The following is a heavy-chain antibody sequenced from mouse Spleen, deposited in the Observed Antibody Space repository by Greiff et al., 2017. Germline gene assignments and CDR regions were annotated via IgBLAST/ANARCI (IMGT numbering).Heavy chain of an antibody. CDR3: NAPYEGYYFDY. D-gene: IGHD2-3*01. J-gene: IGHJ2*01. CDR2: IDPENGDT. V-gene: IGHV14-4*02. CDR1: GFNIKDYY. Sequence: EVKLQESGAELVRSGASVKLSCTASGFNIKDYYMHWVKQRPEQGLEWIGWIDPENGDTEYAPKFQGKATMTADTSSNTAYLQLSSLTSEDTAVYYCNAPYEGYYFDYWGQGTTLTVSS.